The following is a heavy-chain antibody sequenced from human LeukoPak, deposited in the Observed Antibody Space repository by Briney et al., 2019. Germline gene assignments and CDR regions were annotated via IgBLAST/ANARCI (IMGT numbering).Heavy chain of an antibody. J-gene: IGHJ4*02. CDR2: IYYSGST. D-gene: IGHD2-21*02. Sequence: SETLSLTCTVSGGSISNYYWSWIRQPPGKGLEWIGYIYYSGSTNYNPSLKSRGTISVDTSKNQFSLKLSSVTAADTAVYYCARQVICGDDCYSEYWGQGILVTVSS. CDR1: GGSISNYY. V-gene: IGHV4-59*08. CDR3: ARQVICGDDCYSEY.